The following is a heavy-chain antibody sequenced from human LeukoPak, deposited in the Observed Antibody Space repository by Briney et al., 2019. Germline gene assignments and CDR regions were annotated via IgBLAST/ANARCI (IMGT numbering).Heavy chain of an antibody. Sequence: PGESLKISCKGSGYSFTSYWIGWVRQMPGKGLEWMGIIYPGDSDTRYSPSFQGQVTISADKSISTAYLQWSSLKASDTAMYYCAGTKGIAVAGTGFGYWGQGTLVTVSS. CDR2: IYPGDSDT. CDR3: AGTKGIAVAGTGFGY. D-gene: IGHD6-19*01. V-gene: IGHV5-51*01. CDR1: GYSFTSYW. J-gene: IGHJ4*02.